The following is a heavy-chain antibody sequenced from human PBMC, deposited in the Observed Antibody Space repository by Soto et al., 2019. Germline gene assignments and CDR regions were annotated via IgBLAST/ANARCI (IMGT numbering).Heavy chain of an antibody. J-gene: IGHJ4*02. V-gene: IGHV4-30-2*01. CDR3: ARGHGSGSYPIDY. D-gene: IGHD3-10*01. CDR2: IYHSGST. Sequence: SETLSLTCAVSGGSISSGGYSWSWIRQPPGKGLEWIGYIYHSGSTYYNPSLKSRVTISVDRSKNQFSLKLSSVTAADTAVYYCARGHGSGSYPIDYWGQGTLVTVSS. CDR1: GGSISSGGYS.